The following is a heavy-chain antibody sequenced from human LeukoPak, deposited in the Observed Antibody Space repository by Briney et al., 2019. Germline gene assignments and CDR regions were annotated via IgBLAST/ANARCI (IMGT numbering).Heavy chain of an antibody. CDR3: ASCIERTGAFDI. J-gene: IGHJ3*02. CDR1: GFTFSSYS. Sequence: PGGSLRLSCAASGFTFSSYSMNWVRQAPGKGLEWVSSISSSSSYIYYADSVKGRFTISRDNAKNSLYLQMNSLRAEDTAVYYCASCIERTGAFDIWGQGTMVTVSS. V-gene: IGHV3-21*01. D-gene: IGHD1-14*01. CDR2: ISSSSSYI.